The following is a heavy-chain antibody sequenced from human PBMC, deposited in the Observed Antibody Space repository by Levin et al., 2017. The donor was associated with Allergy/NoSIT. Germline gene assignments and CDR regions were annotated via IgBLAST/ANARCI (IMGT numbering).Heavy chain of an antibody. CDR2: ISAHNGNT. V-gene: IGHV1-18*04. CDR1: GYTFSRVG. Sequence: KISCKASGYTFSRVGINWVRQAPGQGLEWMGWISAHNGNTVYAQKLQGRVTMTADTSTSTAYMELRSLRSDDTAVYYCAAWISLVRGVPKNYFDYWGQGTLVTVSS. D-gene: IGHD3-10*01. J-gene: IGHJ4*02. CDR3: AAWISLVRGVPKNYFDY.